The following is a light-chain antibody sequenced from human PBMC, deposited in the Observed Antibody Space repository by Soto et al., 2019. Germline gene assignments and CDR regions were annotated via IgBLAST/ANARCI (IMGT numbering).Light chain of an antibody. J-gene: IGLJ3*02. CDR2: TDY. Sequence: QSVLTQPPSASGTPGQRVIISCSGSNSNIGTYTVNWYQQLPGTAPKLLIYTDYQRPSGVPDRFSGSRSGTSASLAISGLQSEDEADYYCASWDESLSGGVFGGGTKVTVL. CDR1: NSNIGTYT. V-gene: IGLV1-44*01. CDR3: ASWDESLSGGV.